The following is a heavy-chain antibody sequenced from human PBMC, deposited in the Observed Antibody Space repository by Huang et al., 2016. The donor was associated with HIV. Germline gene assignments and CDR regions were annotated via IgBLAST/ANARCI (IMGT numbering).Heavy chain of an antibody. CDR1: TFRFGAYW. D-gene: IGHD1-7*01. CDR3: ATKTAAMDI. V-gene: IGHV3-7*01. Sequence: VESGGRLVQPGGSIRLSCVGSTFRFGAYWMSWVRQSPGKGREGVANIKQDESEKYYVESVKGRFNISRDNAKKVLFLEMNNVRVEDTATYYCATKTAAMDIWGQGTTVTVS. CDR2: IKQDESEK. J-gene: IGHJ6*02.